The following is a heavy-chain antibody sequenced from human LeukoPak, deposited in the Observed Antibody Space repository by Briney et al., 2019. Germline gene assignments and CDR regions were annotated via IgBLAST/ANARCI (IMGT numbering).Heavy chain of an antibody. V-gene: IGHV1-2*02. J-gene: IGHJ5*02. CDR1: GYTFTSYY. Sequence: GASVKVSCKASGYTFTSYYMHWVRQAPGQGLEWMGWINPNSGDTNYAQHLQGRVTMTRDTSISTAYMELTSLTSDDTAVYYCARDHDVSTAYSFDPRGQGTLVTVSS. CDR2: INPNSGDT. CDR3: ARDHDVSTAYSFDP. D-gene: IGHD3-9*01.